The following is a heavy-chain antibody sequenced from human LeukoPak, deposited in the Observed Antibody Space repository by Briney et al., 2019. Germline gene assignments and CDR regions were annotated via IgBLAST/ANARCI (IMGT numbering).Heavy chain of an antibody. V-gene: IGHV4-59*01. CDR3: ARVNLGQLLYWYFDL. J-gene: IGHJ2*01. D-gene: IGHD4-23*01. CDR2: THYSGTT. Sequence: SETLSLTCAVSDGSISTFYWSWIRQPPGKGLEWIGYTHYSGTTYYNPSLKSRVTMSVNASKHQFSLEMTSVTAADTAVYYCARVNLGQLLYWYFDLWGRGTLVTVSS. CDR1: DGSISTFY.